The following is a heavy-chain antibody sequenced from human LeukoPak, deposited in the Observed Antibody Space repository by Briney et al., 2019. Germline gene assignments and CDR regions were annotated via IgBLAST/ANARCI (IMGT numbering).Heavy chain of an antibody. CDR1: GFTFSSYW. D-gene: IGHD3-16*01. CDR2: IKQDGSEK. Sequence: GGSLRLSCAASGFTFSSYWMSWVRQAPGKGLEWVANIKQDGSEKYYVDSVKGRFTISRDNAKNSLYLQMNSLRAEDTAVYYCAKNPPPYTEGFAFDIWGQGTMVTVSS. CDR3: AKNPPPYTEGFAFDI. V-gene: IGHV3-7*03. J-gene: IGHJ3*02.